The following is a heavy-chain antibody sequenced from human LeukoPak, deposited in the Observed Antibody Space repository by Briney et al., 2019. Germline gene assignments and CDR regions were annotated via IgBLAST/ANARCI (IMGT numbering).Heavy chain of an antibody. CDR2: IYPGDSDT. CDR1: GYSFTSYW. D-gene: IGHD3-22*01. CDR3: ASTYYYDSSGYSAKAFDI. Sequence: GESLKISCKGSGYSFTSYWIGWVRQMPGKGLEWMGIIYPGDSDTRYSPSFQGQVTTSADKSISTAYLQWSSLKASDTAMYYCASTYYYDSSGYSAKAFDIWGQGTMVTVSS. V-gene: IGHV5-51*01. J-gene: IGHJ3*02.